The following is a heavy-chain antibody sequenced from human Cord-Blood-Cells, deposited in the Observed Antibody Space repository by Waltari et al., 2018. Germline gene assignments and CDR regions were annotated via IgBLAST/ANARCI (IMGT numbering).Heavy chain of an antibody. D-gene: IGHD6-6*01. CDR1: GFTFSSYA. Sequence: EVQLLESGGGLVQRGGFMRLSCAASGFTFSSYAMSWVRQAPGKGLEWVSAISGSGGSTYYADSVKGRFTISRDNSKNTLYLQMNSLRAEDTAVYYCAKDGIAARFDYWGQGTLVTVSS. CDR2: ISGSGGST. V-gene: IGHV3-23*01. CDR3: AKDGIAARFDY. J-gene: IGHJ4*02.